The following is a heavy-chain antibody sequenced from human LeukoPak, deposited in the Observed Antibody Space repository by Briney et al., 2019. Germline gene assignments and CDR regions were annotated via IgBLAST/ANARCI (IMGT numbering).Heavy chain of an antibody. CDR3: ARASHDYGDYSHFDY. Sequence: KSSETLSLTCAVSGGPISSSNWWSWVRQPPGQGLEWIGEIYHSGSTNYNPSLKSRVTIAVDKSKNQFSLKLSSVTAADTAVYYCARASHDYGDYSHFDYWGQGTLVTVSS. CDR1: GGPISSSNW. D-gene: IGHD4-17*01. J-gene: IGHJ4*02. V-gene: IGHV4-4*02. CDR2: IYHSGST.